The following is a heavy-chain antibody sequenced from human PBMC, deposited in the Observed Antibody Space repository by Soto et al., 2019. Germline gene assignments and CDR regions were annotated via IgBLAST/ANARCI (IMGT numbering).Heavy chain of an antibody. CDR1: GFTFRSYA. D-gene: IGHD3-10*01. CDR2: ISGSGGST. Sequence: GGSLRLACAASGFTFRSYAMSWVRQAPGKGLEWVSAISGSGGSTYYADSVKGRFTISRDNSKNTLYLQMNSLRAEDTAVYYCAICGITMVRGPGHYYYYMDVWGKGTTVTVSS. J-gene: IGHJ6*03. V-gene: IGHV3-23*01. CDR3: AICGITMVRGPGHYYYYMDV.